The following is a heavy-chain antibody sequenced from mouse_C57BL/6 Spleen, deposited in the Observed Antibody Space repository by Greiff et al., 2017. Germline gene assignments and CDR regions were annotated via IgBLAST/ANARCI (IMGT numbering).Heavy chain of an antibody. CDR2: FYPGSGSI. CDR3: ARHEDLKGYYGSSSFAY. Sequence: QVQLQQSGAELVKPGASVKLSCKASGYTFTEYTIHWVKQRSGQGLEWIGWFYPGSGSIKYNEKFKDKATLTADKSSSTVYMELSRLTSEDSAVYFCARHEDLKGYYGSSSFAYWGQGTLVTVSA. CDR1: GYTFTEYT. D-gene: IGHD1-1*01. V-gene: IGHV1-62-2*01. J-gene: IGHJ3*01.